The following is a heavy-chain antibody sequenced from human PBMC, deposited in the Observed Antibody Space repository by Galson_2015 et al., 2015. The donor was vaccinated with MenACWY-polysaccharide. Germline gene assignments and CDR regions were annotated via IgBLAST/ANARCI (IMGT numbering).Heavy chain of an antibody. Sequence: SLRLSCAASGFTFSDPAIHWVRQASGKGLEWVGRIRSKANNYATGYAASVKGRFTISRDDSKSTAYLQMNSLKTEDTAVYFCTRDMRTLDFWSQGTLVTVSS. CDR2: IRSKANNYAT. D-gene: IGHD2-15*01. CDR3: TRDMRTLDF. J-gene: IGHJ4*02. V-gene: IGHV3-73*01. CDR1: GFTFSDPA.